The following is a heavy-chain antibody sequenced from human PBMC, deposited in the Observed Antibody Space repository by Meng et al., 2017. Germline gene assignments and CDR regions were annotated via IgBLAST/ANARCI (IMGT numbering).Heavy chain of an antibody. CDR3: ARGCTRRVGGWI. D-gene: IGHD3-22*01. Sequence: GGSLRLSCAASGFTFSSYAMHWVRQAPGKGLEGVAVISDDGSNKYYADAVKGRFTIARDNSKNTLYLQMNSLRAEDTAVYYCARGCTRRVGGWIWGQGTMVTVSS. CDR2: ISDDGSNK. V-gene: IGHV3-30*04. J-gene: IGHJ3*02. CDR1: GFTFSSYA.